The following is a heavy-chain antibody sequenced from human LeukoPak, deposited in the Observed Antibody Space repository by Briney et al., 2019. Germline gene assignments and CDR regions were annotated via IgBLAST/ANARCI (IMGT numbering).Heavy chain of an antibody. CDR1: GFTYSSYA. D-gene: IGHD4-17*01. CDR2: ISGSGGST. V-gene: IGHV3-23*01. CDR3: AKATVTSITIFDY. J-gene: IGHJ4*02. Sequence: GGSLRLXCAASGFTYSSYAMTWVRQAPGKGLEWVSAISGSGGSTYYADSIKGQFTISRDNSKNTLYLQMNSLRAEDTAVYYCAKATVTSITIFDYWGQGTLVTVSS.